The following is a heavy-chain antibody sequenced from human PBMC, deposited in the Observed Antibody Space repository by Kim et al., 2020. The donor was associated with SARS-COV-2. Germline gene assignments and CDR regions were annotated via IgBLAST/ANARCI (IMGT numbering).Heavy chain of an antibody. CDR3: AKDRGYGSGTFYYYGMDV. D-gene: IGHD3-10*01. V-gene: IGHV3-30*02. Sequence: KGRLTNSRDNSKNTLYLQMNSLRAEDTAVYYCAKDRGYGSGTFYYYGMDVWGQGTTVTVSS. J-gene: IGHJ6*02.